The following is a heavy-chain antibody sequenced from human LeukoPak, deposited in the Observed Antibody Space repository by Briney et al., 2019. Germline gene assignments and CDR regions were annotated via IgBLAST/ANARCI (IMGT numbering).Heavy chain of an antibody. CDR2: INPNSGGT. D-gene: IGHD3-22*01. CDR3: ARSPDYYDSSGYYYALNWFDP. J-gene: IGHJ5*02. V-gene: IGHV1-2*02. Sequence: GASVKVSCKASGYTFTGYYIHWVRQAPGQGLEWMGWINPNSGGTNYAQKFQGRVTMTRDTSISTAYMELSRLRSDDTAVYYCARSPDYYDSSGYYYALNWFDPWGQGTLVTVSS. CDR1: GYTFTGYY.